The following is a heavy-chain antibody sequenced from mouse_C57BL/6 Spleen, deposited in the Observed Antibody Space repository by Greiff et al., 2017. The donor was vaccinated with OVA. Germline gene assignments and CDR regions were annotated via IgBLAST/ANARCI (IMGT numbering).Heavy chain of an antibody. J-gene: IGHJ3*01. Sequence: QVQLKQPGAELVRPGTSVKLSCKASGYTFTSYWMHWVKQRPGQGLEWIGVIDPSDSYTNYNQKFKGKATETVDTSSSTAYMQLSSLTSEDSAVYYCARGRRAWFAYWGQGTLVTVSA. CDR3: ARGRRAWFAY. CDR1: GYTFTSYW. V-gene: IGHV1-59*01. CDR2: IDPSDSYT.